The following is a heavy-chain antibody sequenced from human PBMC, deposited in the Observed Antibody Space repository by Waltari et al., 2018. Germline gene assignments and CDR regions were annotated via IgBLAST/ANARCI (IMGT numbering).Heavy chain of an antibody. J-gene: IGHJ4*02. D-gene: IGHD6-19*01. Sequence: EVQLVESGGSVVQPGGSLRLSCAASGFTFGRFSMGWVRQAPGKGLEWVATMKQDGSETNYVDSVKGRFTISRDDANNSLYLQMNSLRAEDTALYYCTRGSGWYHYWGQGTLVTVSS. CDR2: MKQDGSET. CDR3: TRGSGWYHY. CDR1: GFTFGRFS. V-gene: IGHV3-7*04.